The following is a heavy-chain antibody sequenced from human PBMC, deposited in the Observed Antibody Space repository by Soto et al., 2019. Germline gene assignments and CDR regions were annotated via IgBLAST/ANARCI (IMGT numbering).Heavy chain of an antibody. CDR2: IYSDNKT. D-gene: IGHD2-8*02. CDR3: ARGYWAGGMDV. CDR1: GFTVSSNY. V-gene: IGHV3-53*01. J-gene: IGHJ6*02. Sequence: EVQLVESGGGLIQSGGSLRLSCAASGFTVSSNYMNWVRQAPGKGLEWVSVIYSDNKTYYADSVKGRFTISRDKSKNTLYIQMNSLRAEDTAIYYCARGYWAGGMDVRGQGTTITVSS.